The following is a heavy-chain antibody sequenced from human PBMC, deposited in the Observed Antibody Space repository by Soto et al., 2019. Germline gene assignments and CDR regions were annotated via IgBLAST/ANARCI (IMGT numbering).Heavy chain of an antibody. CDR3: ARMGTPATGLYFFDY. J-gene: IGHJ4*02. V-gene: IGHV4-30-4*01. CDR2: ISYNGST. D-gene: IGHD2-15*01. CDR1: GGSISSGNYY. Sequence: QVQLQESGPGLVKPSQTLSLTCTVSGGSISSGNYYRSWIRQPPGKGLESIGFISYNGSTYYSTSLKCRVTLSVDTSKRQFSLNLSFVTAADTAVYYCARMGTPATGLYFFDYWGQGSLVTVSS.